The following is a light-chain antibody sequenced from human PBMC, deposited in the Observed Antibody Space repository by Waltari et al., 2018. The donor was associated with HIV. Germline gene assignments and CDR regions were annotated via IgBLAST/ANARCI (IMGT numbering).Light chain of an antibody. J-gene: IGLJ2*01. V-gene: IGLV2-14*01. Sequence: QSALTQPASVSGSPGQSITISCAGTTSDIGIFDSVSWYQQHPGRAPQLMIFGVSSRPSGVSSRFSCSKSGNTASLTISGLQAEDEANYYCCSYTAIHTLIFGGGTKLTVL. CDR3: CSYTAIHTLI. CDR2: GVS. CDR1: TSDIGIFDS.